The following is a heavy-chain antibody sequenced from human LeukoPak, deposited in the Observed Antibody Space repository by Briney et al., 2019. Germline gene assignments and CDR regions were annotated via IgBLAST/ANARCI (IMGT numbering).Heavy chain of an antibody. CDR3: AIRDGGHFDY. CDR2: ISYDGSNK. CDR1: GFTFSSYG. Sequence: GGSLRLSCVTSGFTFSSYGMRWVRHAPGKGLEWVAVISYDGSNKYYADSVKGRFTISRDNSKNTLYLQMNSLRAEDTAVYYCAIRDGGHFDYWGQGTLVTVSS. V-gene: IGHV3-30*03. J-gene: IGHJ4*02. D-gene: IGHD3-16*01.